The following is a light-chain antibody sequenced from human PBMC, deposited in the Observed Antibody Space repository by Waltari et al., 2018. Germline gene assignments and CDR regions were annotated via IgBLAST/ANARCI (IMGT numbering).Light chain of an antibody. CDR2: AAS. CDR3: QQSYSTPYT. V-gene: IGKV1-39*01. J-gene: IGKJ2*01. Sequence: DIQMTQSPSSLSASVGDRVTITCRASQGISSYLNWYQQKPGKAPKLLIYAASSLQSGVPSRFSGSGSGTDFTLTITSLQPEDFATYSCQQSYSTPYTFGHGTKLGI. CDR1: QGISSY.